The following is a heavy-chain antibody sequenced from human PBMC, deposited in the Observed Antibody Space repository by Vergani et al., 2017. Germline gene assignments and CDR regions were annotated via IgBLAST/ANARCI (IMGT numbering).Heavy chain of an antibody. J-gene: IGHJ3*01. V-gene: IGHV3-9*01. CDR1: GITFWKFG. Sequence: EVQLLESGGGLVQPGGSLRLSCEASGITFWKFGMHWVRQGPGKGLEWVSGISWNSGAVDYADSVRGRFTTSRDNAKNSLFLEMNSLRFEDTAVYFCTKGSVYYHDSAGHGYDPYTGFDLWGQGTLVTVSS. CDR2: ISWNSGAV. CDR3: TKGSVYYHDSAGHGYDPYTGFDL. D-gene: IGHD5-12*01.